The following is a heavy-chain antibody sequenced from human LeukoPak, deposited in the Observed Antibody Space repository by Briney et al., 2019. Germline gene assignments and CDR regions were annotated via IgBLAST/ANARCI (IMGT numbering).Heavy chain of an antibody. D-gene: IGHD2-2*01. CDR3: ARGSDREYCSSTSCYRDAFDI. Sequence: GGSLRLSCAASGFTFSSYSMNWVRQAPGKGLEWVSSISSSSSYIYYADSVKGRFTISRDNAKNSLYLQMNSLRAEDTAVYYCARGSDREYCSSTSCYRDAFDIWGQGTMVTVSS. CDR2: ISSSSSYI. J-gene: IGHJ3*02. V-gene: IGHV3-21*01. CDR1: GFTFSSYS.